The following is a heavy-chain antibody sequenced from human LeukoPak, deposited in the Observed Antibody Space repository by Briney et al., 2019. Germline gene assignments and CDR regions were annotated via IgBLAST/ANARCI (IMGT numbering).Heavy chain of an antibody. D-gene: IGHD3-10*01. CDR3: AKARGYGSGYFEY. Sequence: SETLSLTCSVSGYSISSGYYWGWIRQPPGNGLEWIGVVYRTGNAYYNPSLKSRVTISIDTSKNQFSLNLTSVTAADTAVYFCAKARGYGSGYFEYWGQGILVPVSS. CDR1: GYSISSGYY. CDR2: VYRTGNA. J-gene: IGHJ4*02. V-gene: IGHV4-38-2*02.